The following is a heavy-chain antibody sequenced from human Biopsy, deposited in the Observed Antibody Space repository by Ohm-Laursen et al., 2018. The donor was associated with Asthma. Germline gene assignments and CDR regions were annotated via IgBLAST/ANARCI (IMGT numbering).Heavy chain of an antibody. CDR3: SKAFVPTDLTSWFDP. J-gene: IGHJ5*02. V-gene: IGHV3-43*01. CDR2: ISWDAGRT. CDR1: GFRFDDYT. Sequence: GSLRLSCAASGFRFDDYTGDWVRKPPGKGLQWVALISWDAGRTHYANYVKVRFTVARDNSKNSLYLQMNSLKPEDSCLYYCSKAFVPTDLTSWFDPWGQGTLVTVSS. D-gene: IGHD1-20*01.